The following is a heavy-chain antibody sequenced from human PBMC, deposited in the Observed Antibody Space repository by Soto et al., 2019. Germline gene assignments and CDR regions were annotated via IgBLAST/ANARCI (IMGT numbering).Heavy chain of an antibody. J-gene: IGHJ4*02. Sequence: TLXLTCAVSGDIFSDNRAAWNWIRHSPSRGLEWLGRTYYMSKWYNDYAVSMRSRITINPDTTKNQFSLQLNSATPEDTAVYYCATWRFDSWGQGTLVTVSS. CDR3: ATWRFDS. CDR1: GDIFSDNRAA. CDR2: TYYMSKWYN. V-gene: IGHV6-1*01.